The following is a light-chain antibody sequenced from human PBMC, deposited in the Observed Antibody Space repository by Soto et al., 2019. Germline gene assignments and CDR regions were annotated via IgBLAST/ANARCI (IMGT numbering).Light chain of an antibody. J-gene: IGLJ2*01. CDR3: AAWDDSLNAPV. CDR1: SSTIGSYT. Sequence: QSVLTQPPSASGTPGQRVTISCSGSSSTIGSYTVNWYQQLPGTAPKLLIYDNNRRPSGVPDRFSGSKSGTSASLAISGLQSEDEADYYCAAWDDSLNAPVFGGGTKLTVL. CDR2: DNN. V-gene: IGLV1-44*01.